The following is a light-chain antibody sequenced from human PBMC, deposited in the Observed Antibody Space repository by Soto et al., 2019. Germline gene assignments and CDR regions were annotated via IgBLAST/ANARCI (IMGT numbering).Light chain of an antibody. V-gene: IGKV1-39*01. CDR3: QQSFSIPFT. Sequence: DFRMTHSPSTLSASVGDRVTISCRASQSISRWLAWYQQKPGRAPKLLIYDVSSLQSGVPSRFSGSESGTDFTLNISDLRPEDFATYYCQQSFSIPFTFGPGTKVDIK. CDR1: QSISRW. CDR2: DVS. J-gene: IGKJ3*01.